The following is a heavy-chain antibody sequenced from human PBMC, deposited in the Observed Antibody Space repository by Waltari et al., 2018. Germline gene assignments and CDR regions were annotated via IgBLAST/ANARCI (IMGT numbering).Heavy chain of an antibody. CDR3: ARGGPAIFGVLITKRFDY. CDR2: INPNSGGT. CDR1: GYTFTDYY. V-gene: IGHV1-2*06. D-gene: IGHD3-3*01. J-gene: IGHJ4*02. Sequence: QVQLVQSGAEVKKPGASVKVSCKASGYTFTDYYMHWLRQAPGQGLEWMGRINPNSGGTNYTQKFQGRVTMTRDTSISTAYMELSRLRSDDTAVYYCARGGPAIFGVLITKRFDYWGQGTLVTVSS.